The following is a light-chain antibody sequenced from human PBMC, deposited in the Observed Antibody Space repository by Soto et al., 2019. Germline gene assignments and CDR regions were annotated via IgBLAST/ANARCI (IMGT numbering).Light chain of an antibody. V-gene: IGLV2-14*01. Sequence: QSVLTQPASVSGSPGQSITICCTGTSSDVGGYNYVSWYQQHPGKAPKLMIYDVSNRPSGVSNRFSGSKSGNTASLTISGLHAEDEADYYCSSYTSSSTYVFGTGTKVTIL. CDR2: DVS. CDR1: SSDVGGYNY. CDR3: SSYTSSSTYV. J-gene: IGLJ1*01.